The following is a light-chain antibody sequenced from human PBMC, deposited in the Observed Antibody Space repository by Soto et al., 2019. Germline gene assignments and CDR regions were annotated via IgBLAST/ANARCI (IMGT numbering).Light chain of an antibody. CDR1: SSDVGGYNY. Sequence: SVLAQPASVSGSLGQSITISCTGTSSDVGGYNYVSWFQQHPDKAPKLVIYEVTHRPSGFSDRFSGSKSGNTAFLTISGLQTEDEADYYCSSYANTNTYVFGTGTKVTVL. CDR3: SSYANTNTYV. CDR2: EVT. V-gene: IGLV2-14*01. J-gene: IGLJ1*01.